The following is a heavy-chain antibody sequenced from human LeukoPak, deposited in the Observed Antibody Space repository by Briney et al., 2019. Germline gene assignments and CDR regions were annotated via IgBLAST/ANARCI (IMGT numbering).Heavy chain of an antibody. D-gene: IGHD3-10*01. V-gene: IGHV3-23*01. J-gene: IGHJ4*02. CDR1: GLVFDNVA. CDR3: ATQLLWFGESVEEGY. Sequence: GGSPRLSCAASGLVFDNVAMSWVRQAPGKGLVWVSTVSSSGSSTYYADSVKGRFTVSRDNSKNTLYLQMNSLGVEDTAVYYCATQLLWFGESVEEGYWGQGTLVTVSS. CDR2: VSSSGSST.